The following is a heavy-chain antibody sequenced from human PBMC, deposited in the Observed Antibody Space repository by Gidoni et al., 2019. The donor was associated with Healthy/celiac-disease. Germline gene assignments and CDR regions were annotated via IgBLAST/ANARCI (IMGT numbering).Heavy chain of an antibody. V-gene: IGHV3-33*01. CDR1: GFTFSSYG. D-gene: IGHD2-15*01. CDR2: IWYDGSNK. CDR3: ARDGGDCSGGSCYFIDY. Sequence: QVQLVESGGGVVQPGRSLRLSCAASGFTFSSYGMHWVRQAPGKGLEWVAVIWYDGSNKYYADSVKGRFTISRDNSKNTLYLQMNSLRAEDTAVYYCARDGGDCSGGSCYFIDYWGQGTLVTVSS. J-gene: IGHJ4*02.